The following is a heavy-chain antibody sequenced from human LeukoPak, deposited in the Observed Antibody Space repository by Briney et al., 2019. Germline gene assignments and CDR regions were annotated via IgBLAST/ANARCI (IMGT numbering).Heavy chain of an antibody. CDR1: GFTFSNYA. Sequence: GSLRLSCAASGFTFSNYAMHWVRQAPGKGLEWVAVISYDGSNKYYADSVKGRFTISRDNSKNTLYLQMNSLRAEDTAVYYCARDSGFSGTQRGEYWGQGTLVTVSS. D-gene: IGHD3/OR15-3a*01. V-gene: IGHV3-30*04. CDR3: ARDSGFSGTQRGEY. CDR2: ISYDGSNK. J-gene: IGHJ4*02.